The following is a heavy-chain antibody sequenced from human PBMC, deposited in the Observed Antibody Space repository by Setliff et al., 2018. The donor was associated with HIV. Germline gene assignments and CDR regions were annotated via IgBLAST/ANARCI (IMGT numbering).Heavy chain of an antibody. J-gene: IGHJ6*02. D-gene: IGHD5-18*01. CDR2: IIHIFGTA. CDR3: AREKGNVDSSMVLYYYYGMDV. Sequence: SVKVSCKASGDTFSSYAISWVRQAPGQGPEWMGGIIHIFGTANYAQRFQGRVTITADESTNTVYMEVRSLRSEDTAVYYCAREKGNVDSSMVLYYYYGMDVWGQGTTVTVSS. CDR1: GDTFSSYA. V-gene: IGHV1-69*13.